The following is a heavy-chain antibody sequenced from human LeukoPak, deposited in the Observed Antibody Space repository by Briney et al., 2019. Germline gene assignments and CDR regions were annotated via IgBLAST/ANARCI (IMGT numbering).Heavy chain of an antibody. V-gene: IGHV3-48*03. CDR2: IGSSASTI. Sequence: GGSLRLSCAASGFAFSSYEMNWVRQAPGKGLEWVSYIGSSASTIYYADSVKGRFTISRDDAKKSLYLQMNSLRAEDTAVYYCARCFDIWGQGTMVTVSS. CDR3: ARCFDI. CDR1: GFAFSSYE. J-gene: IGHJ3*02.